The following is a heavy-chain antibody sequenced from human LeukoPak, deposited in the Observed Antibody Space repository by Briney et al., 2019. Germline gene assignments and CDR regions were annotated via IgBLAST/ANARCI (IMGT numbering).Heavy chain of an antibody. CDR2: IYHSGST. V-gene: IGHV4-38-2*02. CDR1: GYSISSGYY. CDR3: ARDRYYYDSSGYYQLDY. D-gene: IGHD3-22*01. J-gene: IGHJ4*02. Sequence: SETLSLTCTVSGYSISSGYYWGWIRQPPGKGLEWIGSIYHSGSTYYNPSLKSRVTISVDTSKNQFSLKLSSVTAADTAVYFCARDRYYYDSSGYYQLDYWGQGTLVTASS.